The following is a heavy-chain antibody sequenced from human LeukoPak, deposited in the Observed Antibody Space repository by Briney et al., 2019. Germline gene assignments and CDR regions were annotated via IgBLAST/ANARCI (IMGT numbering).Heavy chain of an antibody. D-gene: IGHD2-2*01. V-gene: IGHV3-23*01. CDR1: GFTFSIHA. Sequence: QPGGSLRLSCAASGFTFSIHAMSWVRQAPGKGLEWVSAISGSGGSTYYADSVKGRFTISRDNSKNTLYLQMNSLRAEDTAVYYYAKQEGYCSSTSCYWGYYYYYMDVWGKGTTVTVPS. J-gene: IGHJ6*03. CDR3: AKQEGYCSSTSCYWGYYYYYMDV. CDR2: ISGSGGST.